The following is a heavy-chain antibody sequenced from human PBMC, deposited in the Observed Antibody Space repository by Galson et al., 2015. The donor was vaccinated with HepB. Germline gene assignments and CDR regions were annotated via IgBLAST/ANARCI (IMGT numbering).Heavy chain of an antibody. V-gene: IGHV4-59*01. CDR1: GASIIDYY. CDR3: ARVQKGWFDF. Sequence: ETLSLTCAVSGASIIDYYWTWIRQPPGKGLEWIGYIFYSDTTDYNPSLKSRVTISLDTSKNQFSLKLSPVTAADTAVYYCARVQKGWFDFWGQGTLVTVSS. CDR2: IFYSDTT. J-gene: IGHJ5*01.